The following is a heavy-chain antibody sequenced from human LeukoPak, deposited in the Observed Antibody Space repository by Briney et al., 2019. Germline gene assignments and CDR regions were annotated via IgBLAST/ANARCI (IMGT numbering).Heavy chain of an antibody. CDR3: AKDRHGIVGATPFDH. J-gene: IGHJ4*02. CDR1: GFSSHVYV. D-gene: IGHD1-26*01. V-gene: IGHV3-23*01. Sequence: GGSLRLSCVASGFSSHVYVVSWVRQAPGKGLEWVSSINDSGDNINYADSVKGRFSISRDNSKSTLYLQMNSLRPEDTAVYYCAKDRHGIVGATPFDHWGQGTLVIVSS. CDR2: INDSGDNI.